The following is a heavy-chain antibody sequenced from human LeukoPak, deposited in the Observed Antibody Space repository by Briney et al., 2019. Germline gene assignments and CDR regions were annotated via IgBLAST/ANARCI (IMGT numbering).Heavy chain of an antibody. D-gene: IGHD3-9*01. CDR3: ARAHDVLRYFDWFGYYGMDV. J-gene: IGHJ6*02. V-gene: IGHV3-30-3*01. CDR2: ISYDGSNK. Sequence: PGGSLRLSCAASGFTFSSYAMHWVRQAPGKGLEWVAVISYDGSNKYYADSVKGRFTISRDNSKNTLYLQVNSLRAEDTAVYYCARAHDVLRYFDWFGYYGMDVWGQGTTVTVSS. CDR1: GFTFSSYA.